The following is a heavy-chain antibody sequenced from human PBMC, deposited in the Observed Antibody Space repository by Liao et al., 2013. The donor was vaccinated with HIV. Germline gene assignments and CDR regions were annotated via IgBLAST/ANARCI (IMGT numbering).Heavy chain of an antibody. J-gene: IGHJ2*01. CDR2: ISASGGA. CDR3: ARIYGGNGWYFDL. Sequence: QVVLQESGPGLVKPSGTLSLTCSVSGGSISSYFWNWIRQPAGKGLEWIGRISASGGAKYSPSLKSRVTMSVDTSKNQFSLELSSVTAADTAVYYCARIYGGNGWYFDLWGRGTLVSVSS. D-gene: IGHD4-23*01. V-gene: IGHV4-4*07. CDR1: GGSISSYF.